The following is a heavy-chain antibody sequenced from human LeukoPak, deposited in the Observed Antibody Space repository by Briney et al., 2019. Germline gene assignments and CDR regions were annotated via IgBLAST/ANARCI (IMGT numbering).Heavy chain of an antibody. V-gene: IGHV1-2*02. CDR3: ARDPKKIVVVPAANEGYYYYMDV. J-gene: IGHJ6*03. Sequence: ASVKVSCKASGYTFTGYYMHWVRQAPGQGLEWVGWINPNSGGTNYAQKFQGRVTMTRDTSISTAYMELSRLRSDDTAVYYCARDPKKIVVVPAANEGYYYYMDVWGKGTTVTVSS. CDR1: GYTFTGYY. CDR2: INPNSGGT. D-gene: IGHD2-2*01.